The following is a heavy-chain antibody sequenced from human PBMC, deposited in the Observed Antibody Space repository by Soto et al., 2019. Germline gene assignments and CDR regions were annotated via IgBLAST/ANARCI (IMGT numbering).Heavy chain of an antibody. J-gene: IGHJ5*02. Sequence: ASVKVSCKASGYTFTSYGISWVRQAPGQGLEWMGWISAYNGNTNYAQKLQGRVTMTTDTSTSTAYMELRSLRSDDTAAYYCARAEKWLLPLNSGWFDPWGQGTLVTVSS. CDR2: ISAYNGNT. CDR1: GYTFTSYG. CDR3: ARAEKWLLPLNSGWFDP. V-gene: IGHV1-18*01. D-gene: IGHD3-22*01.